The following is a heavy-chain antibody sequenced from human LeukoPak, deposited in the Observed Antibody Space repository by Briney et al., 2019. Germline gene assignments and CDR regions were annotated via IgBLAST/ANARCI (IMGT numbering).Heavy chain of an antibody. J-gene: IGHJ3*02. V-gene: IGHV4-39*01. CDR1: GGSISSSSYY. D-gene: IGHD6-19*01. CDR2: IYYSGST. Sequence: SETLSLTCTVSGGSISSSSYYWSWVRQPPGKGLEWIGSIYYSGSTYYNPSLKSRVIISVDTSKNQFSLKLSSVTAADTAVYYCARLAVAGAVAFDIWGQGTMVTVSS. CDR3: ARLAVAGAVAFDI.